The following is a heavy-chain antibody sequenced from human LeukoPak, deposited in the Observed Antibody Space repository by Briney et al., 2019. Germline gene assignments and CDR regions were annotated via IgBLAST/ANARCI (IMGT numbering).Heavy chain of an antibody. CDR2: INPNSGGT. CDR1: GYTFTGYY. V-gene: IGHV1-2*02. D-gene: IGHD3-22*01. Sequence: ASVRVSCKASGYTFTGYYMHWVRQAPGQGLEWMGWINPNSGGTNYTQKFQGRVTMTRDTSISTAYMELSRLRSDDTAVYYCAGGSKYYYDSSGHDYWGQGTLVTVSS. J-gene: IGHJ4*02. CDR3: AGGSKYYYDSSGHDY.